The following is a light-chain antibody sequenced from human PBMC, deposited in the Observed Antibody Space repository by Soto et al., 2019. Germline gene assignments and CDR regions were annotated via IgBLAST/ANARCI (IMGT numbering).Light chain of an antibody. V-gene: IGKV3-20*01. CDR1: QTLTTRF. CDR2: GAS. Sequence: EIVLTQAPGTLSLSPGERATLSCMASQTLTTRFLAWYQQKPGQAPRLLIYGASSRATGIPDRFSGSGSGTEYTLTIRGLEPEDFAVYSCHQYADLPYTFGQGTTLEIK. CDR3: HQYADLPYT. J-gene: IGKJ2*01.